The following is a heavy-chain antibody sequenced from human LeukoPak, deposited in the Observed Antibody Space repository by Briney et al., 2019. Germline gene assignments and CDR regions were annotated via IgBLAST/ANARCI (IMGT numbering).Heavy chain of an antibody. V-gene: IGHV1-2*02. CDR3: ARVRGYKWLAFDY. D-gene: IGHD5-24*01. CDR2: INPNSGGT. CDR1: GYTFTGYY. Sequence: GASVKVSCKASGYTFTGYYMHWVRQAPGQGLEWMGWINPNSGGTNYAQKFQGRVTMTRDTSISTAYMELSRLRSDDTAVYYCARVRGYKWLAFDYWGQGTLVTVSS. J-gene: IGHJ4*02.